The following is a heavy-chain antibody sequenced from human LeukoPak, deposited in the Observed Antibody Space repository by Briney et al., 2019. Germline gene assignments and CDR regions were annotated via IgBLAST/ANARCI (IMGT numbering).Heavy chain of an antibody. J-gene: IGHJ4*02. CDR3: AKGITAAAFDY. CDR2: ISAYNGNT. CDR1: GYTFTSYG. V-gene: IGHV1-18*01. D-gene: IGHD6-25*01. Sequence: GASVKVSCKASGYTFTSYGISWVRQAPGQGLEWMGWISAYNGNTNYAQKFQGRVTMTTDTSTSTAYTELRSLRSDDTAVFYCAKGITAAAFDYWGQGTLVTVSS.